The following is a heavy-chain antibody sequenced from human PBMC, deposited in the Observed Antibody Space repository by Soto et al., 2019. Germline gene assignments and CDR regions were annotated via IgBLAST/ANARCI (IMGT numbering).Heavy chain of an antibody. CDR2: IYSGGSK. D-gene: IGHD2-2*01. V-gene: IGHV3-66*01. CDR1: GFTVSSNY. CDR3: AIWGHIVVVPAATYYSYGFDV. J-gene: IGHJ6*02. Sequence: GGSLRLSCAASGFTVSSNYMSWVRQAPGKGLEWVSVIYSGGSKYYADSVKGIFTISRDNSKNKLYLQMNSLRAEDTAVYYCAIWGHIVVVPAATYYSYGFDVWGQGTTVTVSS.